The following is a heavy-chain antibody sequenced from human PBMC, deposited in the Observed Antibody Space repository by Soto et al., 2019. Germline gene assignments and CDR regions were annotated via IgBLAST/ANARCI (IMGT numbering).Heavy chain of an antibody. Sequence: PSETLSLTCSVSGGSISSSNYYWGWIRQPPGKGLEWIGSVYYSGTTYYNPSLKSRVTISADTSKKQFSLKLSSVTAADTAVYYCAIPYSTSWFDFWGQGTLVTVSS. D-gene: IGHD6-13*01. J-gene: IGHJ4*02. CDR3: AIPYSTSWFDF. V-gene: IGHV4-39*01. CDR1: GGSISSSNYY. CDR2: VYYSGTT.